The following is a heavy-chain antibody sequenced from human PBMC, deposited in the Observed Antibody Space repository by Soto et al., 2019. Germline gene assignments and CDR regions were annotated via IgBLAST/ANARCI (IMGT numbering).Heavy chain of an antibody. Sequence: PGGSLRLSCAASGFTVSSNYMSWVRQAPGKGLEWVSVIYSGGSTYYADSVKGRFTISRDNSKNTLYLQMNSLRAEDTAVYYCARDWRPGRKYYYGSGKVDVWGKGTTVTVSS. CDR1: GFTVSSNY. J-gene: IGHJ6*04. CDR2: IYSGGST. V-gene: IGHV3-66*01. CDR3: ARDWRPGRKYYYGSGKVDV. D-gene: IGHD3-10*01.